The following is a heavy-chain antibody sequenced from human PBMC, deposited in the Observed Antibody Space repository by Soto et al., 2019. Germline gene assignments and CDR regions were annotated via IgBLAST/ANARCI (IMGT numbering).Heavy chain of an antibody. CDR2: IKTKSDRGTT. D-gene: IGHD3-10*01. Sequence: EVQLVESGGGLVEPGGSLRLSCSASGFTFSSAWMSWVRQAPGKGLEWVGRIKTKSDRGTTDYAAPVNGRFAISRDDSKNTVYLQMNSLKTEDTAIYSCSTSGTPFEHWGQGALVTVSS. J-gene: IGHJ1*01. CDR1: GFTFSSAW. CDR3: STSGTPFEH. V-gene: IGHV3-15*01.